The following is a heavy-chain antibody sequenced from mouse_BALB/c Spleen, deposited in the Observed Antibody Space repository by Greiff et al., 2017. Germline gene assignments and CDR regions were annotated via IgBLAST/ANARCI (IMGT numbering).Heavy chain of an antibody. CDR1: GFTFSSFG. Sequence: EVQGVESGGGLVQPGGSRKLSCAASGFTFSSFGMHWVRQAPEKGLEWVAYISSGSSTIYYADTVKGRFTISRDNPKNTLFLQMTSLRSEDTAMYYCARWWLLRGYYAMDYWGQGTSVTVSS. CDR3: ARWWLLRGYYAMDY. D-gene: IGHD2-3*01. V-gene: IGHV5-17*02. J-gene: IGHJ4*01. CDR2: ISSGSSTI.